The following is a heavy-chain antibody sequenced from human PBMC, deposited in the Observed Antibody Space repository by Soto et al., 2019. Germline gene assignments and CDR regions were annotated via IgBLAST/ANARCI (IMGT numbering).Heavy chain of an antibody. V-gene: IGHV3-13*04. J-gene: IGHJ4*02. Sequence: LRLACSDCGGRLSSYEMDGFRQSAGKGLEWVSAIGTAGDTNYAGSVKGRFTISRENAKNSLYLQMNSLRAGDTAIYFCARTIGPTLFDYWGQGTLVAVSS. CDR2: IGTAGDT. D-gene: IGHD3-9*01. CDR1: GGRLSSYE. CDR3: ARTIGPTLFDY.